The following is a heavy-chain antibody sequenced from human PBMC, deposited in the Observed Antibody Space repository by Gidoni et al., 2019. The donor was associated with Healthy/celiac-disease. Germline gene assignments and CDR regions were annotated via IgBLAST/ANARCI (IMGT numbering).Heavy chain of an antibody. J-gene: IGHJ4*02. V-gene: IGHV3-53*01. D-gene: IGHD3-22*01. CDR1: GFTVSSNY. CDR3: ARVVYYYDSSGYYFDY. Sequence: EVQLVESGGGLIQPGGSLRLSCAASGFTVSSNYMSWVRQAPGKGLEWVSGIYSGGSTYYADSVKGRFTISRDNSKNTLYLQMNSLRAEDTAVYYCARVVYYYDSSGYYFDYRGQGTLVTVSS. CDR2: IYSGGST.